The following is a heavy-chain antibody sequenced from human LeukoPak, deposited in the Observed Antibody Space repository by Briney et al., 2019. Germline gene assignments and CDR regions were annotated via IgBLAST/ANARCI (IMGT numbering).Heavy chain of an antibody. V-gene: IGHV3-7*01. CDR2: IDGDGSTE. CDR1: GFTLSSYW. D-gene: IGHD3-3*01. Sequence: GGSLRLSCVASGFTLSSYWMSWVRQAPGKGLEWVANIDGDGSTEAYVDSLKGRFTISRDNAKNSLYLQMNNLRVEDTAVYYCSRGGAAFAESVYWGQGTLVTVSS. CDR3: SRGGAAFAESVY. J-gene: IGHJ4*02.